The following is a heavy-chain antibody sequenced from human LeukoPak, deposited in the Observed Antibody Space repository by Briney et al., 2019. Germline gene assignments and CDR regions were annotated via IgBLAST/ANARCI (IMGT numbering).Heavy chain of an antibody. CDR3: AKGIRYFDWSPPFDY. D-gene: IGHD3-9*01. CDR1: GFTFSSYG. J-gene: IGHJ4*02. V-gene: IGHV3-30*02. Sequence: PGGSLRLSCAASGFTFSSYGMHWVRQAPGKGLEWVAFIRNDGSNKYYADSVKGRFTISRDNSKNTLYLQMNSLRAEDTAVYYCAKGIRYFDWSPPFDYWGQGTLVTVSS. CDR2: IRNDGSNK.